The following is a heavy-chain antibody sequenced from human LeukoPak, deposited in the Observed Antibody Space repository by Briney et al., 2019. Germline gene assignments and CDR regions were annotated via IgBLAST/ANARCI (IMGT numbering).Heavy chain of an antibody. Sequence: SETLSLTCTVSGGSISSAGYYWTWIRQYPGKGLEWIGYIYCSGSTYYNPSLKSRVTISVDTSKNQFSLRLSSVTAADTAVYYCASVVPPATNYFDWWGQGTLVSVSS. D-gene: IGHD2-2*01. CDR3: ASVVPPATNYFDW. J-gene: IGHJ4*02. CDR1: GGSISSAGYY. V-gene: IGHV4-31*03. CDR2: IYCSGST.